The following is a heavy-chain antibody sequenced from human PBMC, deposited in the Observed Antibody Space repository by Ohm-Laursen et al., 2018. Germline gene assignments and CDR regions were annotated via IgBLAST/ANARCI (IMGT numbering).Heavy chain of an antibody. Sequence: SLRLSCSASGLTLRISWMHWVRQAQGKGPVWVSCINSDGSITYYADSVKGRFAVSRDNAKNTFYPQMNSLRAEDTAVYYCTRVLADWGQGTLVTVSS. V-gene: IGHV3-74*01. CDR3: TRVLAD. J-gene: IGHJ4*02. CDR1: GLTLRISW. CDR2: INSDGSIT.